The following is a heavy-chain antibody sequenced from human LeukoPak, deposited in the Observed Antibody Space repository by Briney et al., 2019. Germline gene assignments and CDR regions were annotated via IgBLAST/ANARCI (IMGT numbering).Heavy chain of an antibody. V-gene: IGHV3-23*01. CDR3: AKHGSGWYYFDY. D-gene: IGHD6-19*01. CDR1: GFTFSSYA. CDR2: ISGSGGST. J-gene: IGHJ4*02. Sequence: GGTLILSCAASGFTFSSYAMSWVRQAPGKGLEWVSAISGSGGSTYYADSVKGRFTISRDNSKNTLYLQMNSLRAEDTAVYYCAKHGSGWYYFDYWGQGTLVTVSS.